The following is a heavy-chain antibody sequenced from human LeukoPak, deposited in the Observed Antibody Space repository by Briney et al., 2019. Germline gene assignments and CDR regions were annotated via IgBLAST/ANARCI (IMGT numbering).Heavy chain of an antibody. CDR2: IYYSGST. CDR3: ARDYSSSSQYAFDI. Sequence: PSETLSLTCTVSGGSISTYYWSWIRQPPGKGLEWIGYIYYSGSTNHNPSLKSRVTISLDTSKNQFSLKLSSVTAADTAVYHCARDYSSSSQYAFDIWGQGTMVTVSS. J-gene: IGHJ3*02. CDR1: GGSISTYY. V-gene: IGHV4-59*01. D-gene: IGHD6-13*01.